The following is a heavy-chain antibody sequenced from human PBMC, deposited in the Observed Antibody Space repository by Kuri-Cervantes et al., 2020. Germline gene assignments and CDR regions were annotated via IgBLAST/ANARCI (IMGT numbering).Heavy chain of an antibody. Sequence: ASVKVSCKASGYTFTSYAMHWVRQAPGQRLEWMGWMNPNSGNTGYAQKFQGRVTMTRNTSISTAYMELSSLRSEDTAVYYCARRQWGAGFDPWGQGTLVTVSS. V-gene: IGHV1-8*02. CDR2: MNPNSGNT. CDR1: GYTFTSYA. J-gene: IGHJ5*02. D-gene: IGHD1-26*01. CDR3: ARRQWGAGFDP.